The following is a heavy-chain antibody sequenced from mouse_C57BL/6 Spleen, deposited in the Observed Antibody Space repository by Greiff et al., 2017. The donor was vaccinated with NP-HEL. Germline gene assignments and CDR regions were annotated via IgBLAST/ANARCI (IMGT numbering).Heavy chain of an antibody. CDR1: GYTFTDYY. CDR2: IYPGSGNT. V-gene: IGHV1-76*01. CDR3: ARGDYGDY. Sequence: VKLMESGAELVRPGASVKLSCKASGYTFTDYYINWVKQRPGQGLEWIARIYPGSGNTYYNEKFKGKATLTAEKSSSTAYMQLSSLTSEDSAVYFCARGDYGDYWGQGTTLTVSS. D-gene: IGHD2-4*01. J-gene: IGHJ2*01.